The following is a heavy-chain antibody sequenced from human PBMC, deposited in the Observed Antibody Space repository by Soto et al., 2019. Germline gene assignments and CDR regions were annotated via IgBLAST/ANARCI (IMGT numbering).Heavy chain of an antibody. CDR3: ARVGLYCSGGRCYATQVWYFDL. D-gene: IGHD2-15*01. V-gene: IGHV1-46*03. Sequence: QVQLVQSGAEVKKPGASVKVSCKASGYTFTSYYMHWVRQAPGQGLEWMGIINPSGGSASYAQKFQDRVTMTRDTTTSTVYMELSCLRSEETAVYYCARVGLYCSGGRCYATQVWYFDLWGRGTLVAVSS. J-gene: IGHJ2*01. CDR2: INPSGGSA. CDR1: GYTFTSYY.